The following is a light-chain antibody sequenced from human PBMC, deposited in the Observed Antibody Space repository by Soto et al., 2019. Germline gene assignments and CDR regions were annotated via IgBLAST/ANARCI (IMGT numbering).Light chain of an antibody. CDR3: GAHAGSNTWV. Sequence: QSVLTQSPSASASPGQSVTISCTDSSGDIGAYNYVSWYQQHPGKAPKLIIYEVNKRPSGVPDRFSGSKSGITASLTVSGLQADDEADYYCGAHAGSNTWVFGGGTKVTVL. J-gene: IGLJ3*02. V-gene: IGLV2-8*01. CDR1: SGDIGAYNY. CDR2: EVN.